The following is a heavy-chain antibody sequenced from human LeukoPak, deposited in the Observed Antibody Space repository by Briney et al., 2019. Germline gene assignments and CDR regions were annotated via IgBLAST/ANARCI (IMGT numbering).Heavy chain of an antibody. CDR2: IYYSGST. V-gene: IGHV4-59*01. Sequence: PSETLSLTCTVSGGSISSYYWSWIRQPPGKGLEWIGYIYYSGSTNYNPSLKSRVTISVDTSKNQFSLKLSSVTAADTAVYYCARVPSGSYYDTDTPNAFDIWGQGTMVTVSS. CDR1: GGSISSYY. CDR3: ARVPSGSYYDTDTPNAFDI. J-gene: IGHJ3*02. D-gene: IGHD3-10*01.